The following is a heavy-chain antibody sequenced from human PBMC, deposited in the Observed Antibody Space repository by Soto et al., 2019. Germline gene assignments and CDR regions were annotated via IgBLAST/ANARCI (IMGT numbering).Heavy chain of an antibody. Sequence: GGSLRLSCAVSGILFTDAWMNWVRQAPGKGLEWVGRIKSKKSGGTIEYAAPVRGRFTISRDDSKNTLYLQMDSLQIGDTGVYFCIGKGGFIGSGQGGQEPLVPVP. D-gene: IGHD6-19*01. J-gene: IGHJ4*02. V-gene: IGHV3-15*07. CDR1: GILFTDAW. CDR2: IKSKKSGGTI. CDR3: IGKGGFIGSGQ.